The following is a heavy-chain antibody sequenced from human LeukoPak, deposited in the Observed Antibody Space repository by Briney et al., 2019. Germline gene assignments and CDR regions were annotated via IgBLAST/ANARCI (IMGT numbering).Heavy chain of an antibody. V-gene: IGHV4-38-2*01. CDR3: ASYSSVWIDFGY. CDR1: GYSISSGYY. D-gene: IGHD6-19*01. CDR2: IYHSGST. J-gene: IGHJ4*02. Sequence: SETLSLTCAVSGYSISSGYYWGWIRQPPGKGLEWIGSIYHSGSTYYNPSLKSRVTISVDTSKNQFSLKLSSVTAADTAVYYCASYSSVWIDFGYWGQGTLVTVSS.